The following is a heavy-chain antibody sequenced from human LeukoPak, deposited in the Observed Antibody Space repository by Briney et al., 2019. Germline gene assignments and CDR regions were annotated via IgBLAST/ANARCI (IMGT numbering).Heavy chain of an antibody. CDR2: ISSSSSYI. CDR1: GFTFSSYS. Sequence: GGSLRLSCAASGFTFSSYSMSWVRQAPGKGLEWVSSISSSSSYIYYADSVKGRFTISRDNAKNSLYLQMNSLRAEDTAVYYCARPPPSSGYYRAYFDYWGQGTLVTVSS. D-gene: IGHD3-22*01. CDR3: ARPPPSSGYYRAYFDY. V-gene: IGHV3-21*01. J-gene: IGHJ4*02.